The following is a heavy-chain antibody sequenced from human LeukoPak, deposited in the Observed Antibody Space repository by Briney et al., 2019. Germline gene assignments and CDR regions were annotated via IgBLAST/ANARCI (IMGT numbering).Heavy chain of an antibody. Sequence: SQTLSLTCPISGDSVSSNSASWNWIRQSPSRGLEWLGRTYYRSKWYNDYAVSVKSRITINPDTSKNQFSLQLNSVTPEDTAVYYCARGSPAANWFDPWGQGTLVTVSS. D-gene: IGHD6-13*01. CDR3: ARGSPAANWFDP. CDR1: GDSVSSNSAS. V-gene: IGHV6-1*01. J-gene: IGHJ5*02. CDR2: TYYRSKWYN.